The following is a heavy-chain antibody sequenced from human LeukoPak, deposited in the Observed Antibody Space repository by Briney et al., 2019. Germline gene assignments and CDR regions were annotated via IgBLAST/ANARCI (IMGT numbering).Heavy chain of an antibody. D-gene: IGHD3-22*01. Sequence: GASVKVSCKSSGYTFTSYGISWVRQAPGQGLEWMGWISAYNGNTNYAQKLQGRVTMTTDTSTSTAYMELRSLRSDDTAVYYCARHAYYYDSSGYCYGGNIAFDIWGQGTMVTVSS. V-gene: IGHV1-18*01. CDR1: GYTFTSYG. CDR2: ISAYNGNT. J-gene: IGHJ3*02. CDR3: ARHAYYYDSSGYCYGGNIAFDI.